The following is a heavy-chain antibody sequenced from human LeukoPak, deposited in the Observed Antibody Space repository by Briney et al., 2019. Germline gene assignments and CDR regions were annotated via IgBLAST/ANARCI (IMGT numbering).Heavy chain of an antibody. CDR3: ARDAAPLYSSGPEGAFDI. CDR2: ISYDGSNK. V-gene: IGHV3-30*03. D-gene: IGHD6-19*01. Sequence: GGSLRLSCAASGFTFSSYSMNWVRQAPGKGLEWVAVISYDGSNKYYADSVKGRFTISRDNSKNTLYLQMNSLRAEDTAVYYCARDAAPLYSSGPEGAFDIWGQGTMVTVSS. J-gene: IGHJ3*02. CDR1: GFTFSSYS.